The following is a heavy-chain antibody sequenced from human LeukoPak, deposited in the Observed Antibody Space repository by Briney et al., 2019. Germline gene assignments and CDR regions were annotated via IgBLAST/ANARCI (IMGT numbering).Heavy chain of an antibody. D-gene: IGHD6-13*01. J-gene: IGHJ6*02. Sequence: PGGSLRLSCAASGFTFSSYGMHRVRQAPGKGLEWVAVIWYDESNKYYADSVKGRFTISRDNSKNTLYLQMNSLRAEDTAVYYCAREYSSSWYGYYGMDVWGQGTTVTVSS. CDR2: IWYDESNK. V-gene: IGHV3-33*08. CDR1: GFTFSSYG. CDR3: AREYSSSWYGYYGMDV.